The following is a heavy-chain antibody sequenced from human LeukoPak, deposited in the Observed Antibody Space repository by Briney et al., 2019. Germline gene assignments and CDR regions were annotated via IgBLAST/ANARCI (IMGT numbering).Heavy chain of an antibody. V-gene: IGHV4-39*01. D-gene: IGHD3-10*01. CDR1: GFTFSSYG. CDR2: IYYSGST. CDR3: ARHEIEWFGELLANWFDP. Sequence: LRLSCAASGFTFSSYGMHWIRQPPGKGLEWIGSIYYSGSTYYNPSLKSRVTISVDTFKNQFSLKLSSVTAADTAVYYCARHEIEWFGELLANWFDPWGQGTLVTVSS. J-gene: IGHJ5*02.